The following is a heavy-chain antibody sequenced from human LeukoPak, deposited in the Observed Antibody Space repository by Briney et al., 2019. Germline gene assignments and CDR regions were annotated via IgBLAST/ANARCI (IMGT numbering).Heavy chain of an antibody. V-gene: IGHV3-30*18. CDR2: ISYDGSNK. CDR1: GFTFRSYG. J-gene: IGHJ4*02. Sequence: PGGSLRVSCAASGFTFRSYGMHLVGQAPGKGLEWVAVISYDGSNKYYADSVKGRFTISRDNSKNTLYLQMNSLRAEDTAVYYCAKGFVDYWGQGTLVTVSS. CDR3: AKGFVDY. D-gene: IGHD2-15*01.